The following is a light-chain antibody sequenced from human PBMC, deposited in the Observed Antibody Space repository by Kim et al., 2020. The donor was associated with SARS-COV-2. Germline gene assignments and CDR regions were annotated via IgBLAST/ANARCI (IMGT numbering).Light chain of an antibody. J-gene: IGLJ3*02. CDR1: SSNIGSDT. CDR3: AAWDDSLNVWV. V-gene: IGLV1-44*01. CDR2: SNN. Sequence: QSVLTQPPSASETPGQRVTISCSGSSSNIGSDTVNWYQQLPGTAPKLLIYSNNQRPSGVPDRFSGSKSGTSAYLAISGLQSEDEADYYCAAWDDSLNVWVFGGGTQLTVL.